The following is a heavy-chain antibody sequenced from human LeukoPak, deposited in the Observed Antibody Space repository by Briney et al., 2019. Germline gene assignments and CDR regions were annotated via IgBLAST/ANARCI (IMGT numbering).Heavy chain of an antibody. CDR3: ARRATGTSMRDAFDI. D-gene: IGHD1-1*01. Sequence: PSETLSLTCTVSGGSISSYYWSWIRQPPGKGLEWIGYIYYSGSTNYNPSLKSRVTISVDTSKNQFSLRLNSVTAADTAVYYCARRATGTSMRDAFDIWGRGTVLTVSS. CDR1: GGSISSYY. CDR2: IYYSGST. J-gene: IGHJ3*02. V-gene: IGHV4-59*08.